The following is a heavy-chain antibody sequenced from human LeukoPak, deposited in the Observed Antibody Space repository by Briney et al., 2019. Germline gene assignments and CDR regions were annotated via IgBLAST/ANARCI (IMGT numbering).Heavy chain of an antibody. CDR2: IYYSGST. CDR1: GGSISSYY. Sequence: SETLSLTCTGSGGSISSYYWSWLRQPPGKGLEWVGYIYYSGSTNYNPSLKSRVTISVDTSKNQFSLKLSSVTAADTAVYYCARSIVVVPAAIYWFDPWGQGTLVTVSS. V-gene: IGHV4-59*01. CDR3: ARSIVVVPAAIYWFDP. J-gene: IGHJ5*02. D-gene: IGHD2-2*01.